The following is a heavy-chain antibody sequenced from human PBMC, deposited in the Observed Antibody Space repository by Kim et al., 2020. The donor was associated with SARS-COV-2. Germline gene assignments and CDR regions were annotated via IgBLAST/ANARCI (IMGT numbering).Heavy chain of an antibody. CDR1: GFSFSGST. Sequence: GGSLRLSCAASGFSFSGSTIHWVRQASGKGLEWVGRIRSKADSYSTAYAASLKGRFTISRDDSKNTAYLQMNSLKTEDTAVYYCTRRHPGSPLSSCSCGPRPACGCDAFDMWGQGTMVTVSS. D-gene: IGHD6-13*01. CDR3: TRRHPGSPLSSCSCGPRPACGCDAFDM. CDR2: IRSKADSYST. V-gene: IGHV3-73*01. J-gene: IGHJ3*02.